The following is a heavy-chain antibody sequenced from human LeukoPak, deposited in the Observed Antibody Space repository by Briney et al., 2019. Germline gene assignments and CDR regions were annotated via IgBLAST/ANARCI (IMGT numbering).Heavy chain of an antibody. V-gene: IGHV1-18*01. Sequence: ASVKVSCKASGGTFNSYAISWVRQAPGQGLEWMGWISAYNGNTNYAQKLQGRVTMTTDTSTSTAYMELRSLRSDDTAVYYCARDPIVGATTSAFDIWGQGTMVTVSS. D-gene: IGHD1-26*01. CDR1: GGTFNSYA. CDR3: ARDPIVGATTSAFDI. CDR2: ISAYNGNT. J-gene: IGHJ3*02.